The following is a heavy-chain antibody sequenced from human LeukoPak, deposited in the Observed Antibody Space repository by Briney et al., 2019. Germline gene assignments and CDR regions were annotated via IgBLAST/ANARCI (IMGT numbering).Heavy chain of an antibody. CDR2: INPNSGGT. J-gene: IGHJ5*02. Sequence: ASVKVSCKASGYTFTGYYMHWVRQAPGQGLEWMGWINPNSGGTNYAQKFQGRVTMTRDTSISTAHMELSRLRSDDTAVYYCARDSSSWDINWFDPWGQGTLVTVSS. D-gene: IGHD6-13*01. V-gene: IGHV1-2*02. CDR1: GYTFTGYY. CDR3: ARDSSSWDINWFDP.